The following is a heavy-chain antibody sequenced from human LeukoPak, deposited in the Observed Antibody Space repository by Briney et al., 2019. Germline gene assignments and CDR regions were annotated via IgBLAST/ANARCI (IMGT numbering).Heavy chain of an antibody. D-gene: IGHD3-10*01. CDR2: INPSGGST. CDR1: GYTFTSYY. V-gene: IGHV1-46*01. Sequence: GASVKVSCKASGYTFTSYYMHWVRQAPGQGLEWMGIINPSGGSTSYAQKFQGRVIMTSDTSTSTVYMELSSLRSEDTAVYYCASELSRGDEGFDYWGQGTLVTVSS. CDR3: ASELSRGDEGFDY. J-gene: IGHJ4*02.